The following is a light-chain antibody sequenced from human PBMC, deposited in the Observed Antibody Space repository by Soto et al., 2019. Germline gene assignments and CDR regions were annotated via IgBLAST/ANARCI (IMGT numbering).Light chain of an antibody. V-gene: IGKV1-27*01. CDR3: QKYNSAPYT. CDR2: AAS. CDR1: QGISNY. Sequence: DIQMTQSPSSLSAFVGDRVTITCRASQGISNYLAWYQQRAGQVPRLLIYAASTLQSGVPSRFXXXXXXXXXXXXISSLQPEDVATYYCQKYNSAPYTFGQGTKLEI. J-gene: IGKJ2*01.